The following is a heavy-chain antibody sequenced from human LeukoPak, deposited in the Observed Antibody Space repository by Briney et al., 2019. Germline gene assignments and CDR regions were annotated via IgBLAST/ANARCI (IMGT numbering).Heavy chain of an antibody. CDR1: GFTFRSHG. CDR3: AGDRATSYFDY. V-gene: IGHV3-33*01. D-gene: IGHD1-26*01. J-gene: IGHJ4*02. Sequence: GTSLRLSCAASGFTFRSHGMHWVRQAPGKGLEWVAFIWYDGSNKYYTDSVKGRFTISRDNSKNTLYLQMDSLRAEDTAVYYCAGDRATSYFDYWGQGALVTISS. CDR2: IWYDGSNK.